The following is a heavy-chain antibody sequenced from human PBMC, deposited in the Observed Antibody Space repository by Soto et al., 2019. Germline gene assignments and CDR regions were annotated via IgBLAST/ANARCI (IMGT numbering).Heavy chain of an antibody. CDR3: ARVGAIAPAEGDY. J-gene: IGHJ4*02. CDR2: ISGYNNNK. D-gene: IGHD6-13*01. Sequence: QIQLVQSGTEVREPGASVKVSCQASGYTFTSYGIIWVRQAPGQGLELMGWISGYNNNKNYAQKYQARVTMTTDTSTRTAYMETRRLRSYGTAVYYCARVGAIAPAEGDYWGQGTLVTVSS. V-gene: IGHV1-18*01. CDR1: GYTFTSYG.